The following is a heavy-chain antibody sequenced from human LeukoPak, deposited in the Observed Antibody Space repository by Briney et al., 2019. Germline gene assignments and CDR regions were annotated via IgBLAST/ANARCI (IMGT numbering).Heavy chain of an antibody. J-gene: IGHJ4*02. CDR2: MNPNSGNT. D-gene: IGHD6-19*01. V-gene: IGHV1-8*02. CDR1: GGTFSSYA. CDR3: ARGGSGWPTLAHN. Sequence: ASVKVSCRASGGTFSSYAINWVRQATGQGLEWMGWMNPNSGNTGYAQKFQGRVTMTRNTSISTAYMELSSLRSEDTAVYYCARGGSGWPTLAHNWGQGTLVTVSS.